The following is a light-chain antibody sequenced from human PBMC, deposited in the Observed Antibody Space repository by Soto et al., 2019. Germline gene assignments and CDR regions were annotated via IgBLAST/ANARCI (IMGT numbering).Light chain of an antibody. Sequence: DIQMTQSPSSPSASVGARVSITCQASQDIRTSLSWFQQKPGRAPKLLIYGASYLETGVPSRFRGSGSGTDFTFTISSLQPEAIATYYCQHYQNLPPFTFGPGTRVDVK. CDR2: GAS. CDR3: QHYQNLPPFT. V-gene: IGKV1-33*01. J-gene: IGKJ3*01. CDR1: QDIRTS.